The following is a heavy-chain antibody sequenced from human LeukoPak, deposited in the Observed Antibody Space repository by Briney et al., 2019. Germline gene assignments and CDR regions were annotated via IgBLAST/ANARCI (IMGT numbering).Heavy chain of an antibody. CDR3: ARESPHYCDSSGPDYYFDY. V-gene: IGHV3-30*04. D-gene: IGHD3-22*01. J-gene: IGHJ4*02. Sequence: GRSLRLSCAASGFTFSSYAMHWVRQAPGKGLEWVAVISYDGSNKYYADSVKGRFTISRDNSKNMLYLQMNSLRAEDTAVYYCARESPHYCDSSGPDYYFDYWGQGTLVTVSS. CDR2: ISYDGSNK. CDR1: GFTFSSYA.